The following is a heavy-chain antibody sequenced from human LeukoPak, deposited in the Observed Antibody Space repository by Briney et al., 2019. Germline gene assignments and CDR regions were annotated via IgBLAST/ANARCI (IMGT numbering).Heavy chain of an antibody. CDR3: ARFEGGGAIDHPLP. CDR1: GYTFTGYY. D-gene: IGHD3-10*01. Sequence: ASVKVSCKASGYTFTGYYMHWVRQAPGQGLEWMGWVNPNSGGTNYAQKFQGRVTMTRDTSISTAYMELSRLRSDDTAVYYCARFEGGGAIDHPLPWGQGTLVTVSS. CDR2: VNPNSGGT. J-gene: IGHJ5*02. V-gene: IGHV1-2*02.